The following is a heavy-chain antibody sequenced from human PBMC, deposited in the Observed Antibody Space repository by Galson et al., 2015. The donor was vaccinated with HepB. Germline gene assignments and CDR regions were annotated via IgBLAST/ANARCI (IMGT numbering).Heavy chain of an antibody. CDR1: GYTFTSYY. Sequence: SVKVSCKASGYTFTSYYMHWVRQAPGQGLEWMGIINPSGGSTSYAQKLQGRVTITRDTSASTAYMELSSLRSEDTAVYYCAKGGILTGYYTFDIWGQGTMVTVSS. D-gene: IGHD3-9*01. CDR3: AKGGILTGYYTFDI. V-gene: IGHV1-46*04. J-gene: IGHJ3*02. CDR2: INPSGGST.